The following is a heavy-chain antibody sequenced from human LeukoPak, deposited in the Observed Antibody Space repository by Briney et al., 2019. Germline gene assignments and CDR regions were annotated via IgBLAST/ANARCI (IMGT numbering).Heavy chain of an antibody. V-gene: IGHV5-51*01. Sequence: GESLKISCKGSGYSFTSYWIGWVRQMPGKGLEWMGIIYPGDSDTRYSPSFQGQVTISADKSISTAYLQWSSLEASDTAMYYCAKPKFYGSGSYGMDVWGKGTTVTVSS. CDR2: IYPGDSDT. D-gene: IGHD3-10*01. CDR1: GYSFTSYW. J-gene: IGHJ6*04. CDR3: AKPKFYGSGSYGMDV.